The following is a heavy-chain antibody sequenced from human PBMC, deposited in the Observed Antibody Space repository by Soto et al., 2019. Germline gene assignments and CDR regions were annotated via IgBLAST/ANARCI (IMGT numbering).Heavy chain of an antibody. Sequence: SSETLSLTCTVSGGSISSGGYYWSWIRQHPGKGLEWIGYIYYSGSTYYNPSLKSRVTISVDTSKNQFSLKLSSVTAADTAVYYCARVVEQLVQRYYYYGMDVWGQGTTVTVSS. V-gene: IGHV4-31*03. D-gene: IGHD6-13*01. CDR2: IYYSGST. CDR1: GGSISSGGYY. J-gene: IGHJ6*02. CDR3: ARVVEQLVQRYYYYGMDV.